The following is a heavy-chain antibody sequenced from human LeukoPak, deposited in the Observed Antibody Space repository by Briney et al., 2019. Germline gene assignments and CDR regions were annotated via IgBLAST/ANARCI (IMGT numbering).Heavy chain of an antibody. J-gene: IGHJ4*02. D-gene: IGHD6-19*01. Sequence: GGSLRLSCAASGFSVSTNYISWVRQAPGKGLEWVSIMYSSGSTYYADSVTGRFTMSRDDSKDTLFIQMNSLREDDTAVYYCARAIVPLYASGWYYFDYWGQGSLVIVSS. CDR1: GFSVSTNY. CDR2: MYSSGST. CDR3: ARAIVPLYASGWYYFDY. V-gene: IGHV3-53*01.